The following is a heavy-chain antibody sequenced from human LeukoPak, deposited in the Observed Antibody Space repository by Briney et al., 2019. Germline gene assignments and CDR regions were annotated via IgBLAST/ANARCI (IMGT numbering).Heavy chain of an antibody. V-gene: IGHV3-74*01. D-gene: IGHD1-1*01. CDR1: GFTFSYFW. Sequence: GGSLRLSCAASGFTFSYFWMHWFRQTPGKGLVWVSCINTDGSYSSYADSVKGRFTISRDNVRNTLYLQMNSLRAEDSAVYYCARRGTGHGMDVWGQGTTVIVSS. CDR3: ARRGTGHGMDV. J-gene: IGHJ6*02. CDR2: INTDGSYS.